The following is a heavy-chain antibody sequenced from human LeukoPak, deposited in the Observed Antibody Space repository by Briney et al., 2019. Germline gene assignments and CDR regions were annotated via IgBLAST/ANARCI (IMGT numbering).Heavy chain of an antibody. Sequence: GGSLRLSCAASGFTFSSYSMNWVRQAPGKGLEWVGRIKSKTDGGTTDYAAPVKGRFTISRDDSKNTLYLQMNSLRAEDTAVYYCAKDTVGPSVPPFDYWGQGTLVTVSS. CDR1: GFTFSSYS. D-gene: IGHD3/OR15-3a*01. CDR2: IKSKTDGGTT. CDR3: AKDTVGPSVPPFDY. V-gene: IGHV3-15*01. J-gene: IGHJ4*02.